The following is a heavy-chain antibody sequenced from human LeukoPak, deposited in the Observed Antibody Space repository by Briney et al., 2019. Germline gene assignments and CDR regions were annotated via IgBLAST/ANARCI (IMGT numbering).Heavy chain of an antibody. J-gene: IGHJ6*03. D-gene: IGHD3-10*01. CDR1: GYTFTSYD. Sequence: ASVKVSCKASGYTFTSYDINWVRQATGQGLEWMGWMKPNSGNTGYAQKFQGRVTITRNTSKSTAYMELSSLRSEDTAVYYCARGTLWFGELSYYYYYMDVWGKGTTVTVSS. V-gene: IGHV1-8*03. CDR2: MKPNSGNT. CDR3: ARGTLWFGELSYYYYYMDV.